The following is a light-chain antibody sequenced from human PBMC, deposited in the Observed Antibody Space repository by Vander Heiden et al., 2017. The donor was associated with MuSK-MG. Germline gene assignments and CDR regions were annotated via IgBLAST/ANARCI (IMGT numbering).Light chain of an antibody. J-gene: IGKJ3*01. CDR3: QQYGSSRAFT. Sequence: EIGLTQSPGTLSLSPGERATLSCRASQSVSSSYLAWYQQKSGQAPRLLIYGASSRATGIPDRFSGSGSGTDFTLTISRLEPEDFAVYYCQQYGSSRAFTFGPGTKVDIK. CDR2: GAS. V-gene: IGKV3-20*01. CDR1: QSVSSSY.